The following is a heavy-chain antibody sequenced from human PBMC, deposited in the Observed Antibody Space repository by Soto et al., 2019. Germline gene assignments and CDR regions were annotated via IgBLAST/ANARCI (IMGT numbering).Heavy chain of an antibody. J-gene: IGHJ6*03. CDR2: INHSGST. CDR3: AGSSMSYYYYYMDV. Sequence: QVQLQQWGAGLLKPSETLSLTCAVYGGSFSGYYWSWIRQPPGKGLEWIGEINHSGSTNYNPSLKSRVTISVDTSKNQFSLKLSSVTAADTAVYYCAGSSMSYYYYYMDVWGKGTTVTVSS. CDR1: GGSFSGYY. D-gene: IGHD3-10*01. V-gene: IGHV4-34*01.